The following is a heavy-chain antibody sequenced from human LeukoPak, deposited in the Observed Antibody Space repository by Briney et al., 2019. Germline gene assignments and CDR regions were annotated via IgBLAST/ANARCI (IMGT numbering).Heavy chain of an antibody. D-gene: IGHD3/OR15-3a*01. CDR3: ARDLGGPWTY. V-gene: IGHV3-21*01. J-gene: IGHJ4*02. CDR2: ISSSSSYI. CDR1: GFTFSSYS. Sequence: GALRLSCAASGFTFSSYSMNWVRQAPGKGLEWVSSISSSSSYIYYADSVKGRFTISRDNAKNSLYLQMSSLRAEDTSDYYCARDLGGPWTYWGQGTLVTVSS.